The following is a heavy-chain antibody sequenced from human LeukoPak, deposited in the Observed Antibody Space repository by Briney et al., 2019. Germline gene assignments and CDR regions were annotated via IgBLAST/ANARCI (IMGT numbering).Heavy chain of an antibody. D-gene: IGHD3-22*01. CDR1: GFTVSSNY. CDR3: AKDSSGYGFDY. Sequence: GGSLRLSCAASGFTVSSNYMSWVRQAPGKGLEWVSAISGSGGSTYYADSVKGRFTISRDNSKNTLYLQMNSLRAEDTAVYYCAKDSSGYGFDYWGQGTLVTVSS. J-gene: IGHJ4*02. V-gene: IGHV3-23*01. CDR2: ISGSGGST.